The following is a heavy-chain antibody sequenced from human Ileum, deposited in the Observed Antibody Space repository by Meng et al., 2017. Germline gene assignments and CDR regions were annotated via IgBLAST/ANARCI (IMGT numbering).Heavy chain of an antibody. CDR2: IHRDGST. CDR3: ASDLAYAEVDN. CDR1: GGSISTYNW. V-gene: IGHV4-4*02. D-gene: IGHD2-21*01. Sequence: QGQLQGSGPGVVKPSGTLSLTCAVSGGSISTYNWWSWVRQPPGKGLEWIGEIHRDGSTNYSPSLKSRGTISIDNAKSLFSLELRSVTAADTAVYYCASDLAYAEVDNWGLGTLVTVSS. J-gene: IGHJ4*02.